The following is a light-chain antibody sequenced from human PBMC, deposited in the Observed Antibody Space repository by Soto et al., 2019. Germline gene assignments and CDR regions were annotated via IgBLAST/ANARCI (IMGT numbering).Light chain of an antibody. J-gene: IGLJ7*01. CDR1: NIGRNS. CDR3: QVWDRSTDHYV. Sequence: SYELTQPPSVSVAPGQTAWITCGGHNIGRNSVHWYQQRPGQAPVLVVYDDNVRPSGIPERFSGSNSGDTATLTISRVEAGDEADYFCQVWDRSTDHYVFGGGTQLTVL. V-gene: IGLV3-21*02. CDR2: DDN.